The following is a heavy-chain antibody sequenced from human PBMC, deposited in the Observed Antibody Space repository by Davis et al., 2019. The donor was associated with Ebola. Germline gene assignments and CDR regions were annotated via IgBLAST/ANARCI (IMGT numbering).Heavy chain of an antibody. CDR1: GFIFSNYW. CDR3: ARDRGWLQLCDY. J-gene: IGHJ4*02. Sequence: GGSLRLSCAASGFIFSNYWMSWVRQAPGKGPEWVAIIKPDEGEKYYVDSVKGRFTISRDNAKNSLFLQMDRLRAEDTAVYYCARDRGWLQLCDYWGQGTLVTVSS. D-gene: IGHD5-24*01. V-gene: IGHV3-7*01. CDR2: IKPDEGEK.